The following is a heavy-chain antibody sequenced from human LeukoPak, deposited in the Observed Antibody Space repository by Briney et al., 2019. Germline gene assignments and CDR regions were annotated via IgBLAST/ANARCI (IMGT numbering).Heavy chain of an antibody. CDR2: IYHSGST. V-gene: IGHV4-38-2*01. CDR1: GYSISSGYY. J-gene: IGHJ4*02. Sequence: SETLSLTCAVSGYSISSGYYWGWIRQPPGKGLEWIGSIYHSGSTYYNPSLKSRVTISVDTSKNQFSLKLSSVTAADTAVYYCAGDPRRYFDYWGQGTLVTVSS. D-gene: IGHD3-10*01. CDR3: AGDPRRYFDY.